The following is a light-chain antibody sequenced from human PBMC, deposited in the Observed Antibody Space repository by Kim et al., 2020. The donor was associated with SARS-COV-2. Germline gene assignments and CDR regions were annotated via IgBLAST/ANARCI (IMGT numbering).Light chain of an antibody. Sequence: SASVGDSVTIPCRASQSISSWLAWYQQKPGKAPKLLIYDASSLESGVPSRFSGSGSGTEFTLTISSLQPDDFATYYCQQYNSYSYTFGQGTKLEI. CDR2: DAS. J-gene: IGKJ2*01. V-gene: IGKV1-5*01. CDR3: QQYNSYSYT. CDR1: QSISSW.